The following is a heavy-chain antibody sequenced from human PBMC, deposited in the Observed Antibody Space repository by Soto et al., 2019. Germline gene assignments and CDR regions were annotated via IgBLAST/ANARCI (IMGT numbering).Heavy chain of an antibody. CDR3: ARDGAAGKGGWFDP. D-gene: IGHD6-13*01. V-gene: IGHV3-21*01. J-gene: IGHJ5*02. Sequence: VQLVESGGGLVQPGGSLRLSCAASGFTFSSYSMNWVRQAPGKGLEWVSSISSSSSYIYYADSVKGRFTISRDNAKNSLYLQMNSLRAEDTAVYYCARDGAAGKGGWFDPWGQGTLVTVSS. CDR2: ISSSSSYI. CDR1: GFTFSSYS.